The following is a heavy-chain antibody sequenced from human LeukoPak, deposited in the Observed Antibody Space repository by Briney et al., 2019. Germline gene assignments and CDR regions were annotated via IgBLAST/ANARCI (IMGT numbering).Heavy chain of an antibody. V-gene: IGHV4-30-4*01. CDR1: GGSISSGDYY. J-gene: IGHJ4*02. Sequence: SETLSLTCTVSGGSISSGDYYWSWIRQPPGKGLEWIGYIYYSGSTYYNPSLKSRVTISVDTSKNQFSLKLSSVTAADTAVYYCARDLALYGDYFFDYWGQGTLVTVSS. CDR2: IYYSGST. D-gene: IGHD4-17*01. CDR3: ARDLALYGDYFFDY.